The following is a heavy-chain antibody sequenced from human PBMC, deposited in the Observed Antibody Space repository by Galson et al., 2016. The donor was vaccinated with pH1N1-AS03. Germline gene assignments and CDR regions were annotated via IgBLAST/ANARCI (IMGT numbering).Heavy chain of an antibody. Sequence: CAISGDSVSSHIDAWNRIRQSPSGGLERLGRIYWRSKWYNEYAVSVNSRITSNPDTSKNQFSLQLTSVIPDDTAVYYCARGRYSGFDIWGQGAKVTVSS. J-gene: IGHJ3*02. CDR3: ARGRYSGFDI. CDR2: IYWRSKWYN. D-gene: IGHD2-15*01. CDR1: GDSVSSHIDA. V-gene: IGHV6-1*01.